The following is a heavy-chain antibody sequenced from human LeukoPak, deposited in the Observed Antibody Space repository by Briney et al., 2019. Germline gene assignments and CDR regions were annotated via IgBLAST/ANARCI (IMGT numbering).Heavy chain of an antibody. CDR1: GFTFDDYG. CDR2: ITNWNGGST. Sequence: GGSLRLSCEASGFTFDDYGMSWVRQAAGKGLEWVSAITNWNGGSTGYAGSVRGRFTISRDNSKNTLYLQMNSLRAEDTAVYYCARGRFRQLHDAFDIWGQGTMVTVSS. D-gene: IGHD2-2*01. J-gene: IGHJ3*02. V-gene: IGHV3-20*04. CDR3: ARGRFRQLHDAFDI.